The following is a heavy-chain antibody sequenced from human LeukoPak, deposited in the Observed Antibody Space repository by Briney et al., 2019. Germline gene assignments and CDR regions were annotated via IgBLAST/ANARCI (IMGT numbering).Heavy chain of an antibody. D-gene: IGHD6-19*01. V-gene: IGHV3-66*03. CDR3: ARDGYSSGWYAFDY. J-gene: IGHJ4*02. CDR1: GFTVSSNS. CDR2: IYSDNT. Sequence: PGGSLRLSCTVSGFTVSSNSMSWVRQAPGKGLEWVSFIYSDNTHYSDSVKGRFTISRDNSKNTLYLQMNSLRVEDTAVYYCARDGYSSGWYAFDYWGQGTLVTVSS.